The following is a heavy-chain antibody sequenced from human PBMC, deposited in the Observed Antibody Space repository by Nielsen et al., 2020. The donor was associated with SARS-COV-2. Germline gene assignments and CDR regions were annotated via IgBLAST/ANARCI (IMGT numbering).Heavy chain of an antibody. J-gene: IGHJ4*02. CDR2: ISSSSSYI. Sequence: WIRQPPGKGLEWVSSISSSSSYIYYADSVKGRFTISRDNSKNTLYLQMNSLRAEDTAVYYCAKAYMITFGGVIVPGMDFDYWGQGTLVTVSS. V-gene: IGHV3-21*04. CDR3: AKAYMITFGGVIVPGMDFDY. D-gene: IGHD3-16*02.